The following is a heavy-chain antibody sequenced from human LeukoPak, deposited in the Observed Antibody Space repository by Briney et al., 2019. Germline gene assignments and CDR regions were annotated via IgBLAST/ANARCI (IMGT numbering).Heavy chain of an antibody. V-gene: IGHV4-61*05. D-gene: IGHD2-2*01. CDR1: GGSISTSDYY. J-gene: IGHJ3*02. Sequence: KSSETLSLTCTVSGGSISTSDYYWGWVRQSPGKGLEWIGYIYTSGSTNYNPSLESRVTISVDTSKNQFSLDLSPVTAADTAVYYCARQKCTSASCLTKNAFDIWGQGTMVTVSS. CDR3: ARQKCTSASCLTKNAFDI. CDR2: IYTSGST.